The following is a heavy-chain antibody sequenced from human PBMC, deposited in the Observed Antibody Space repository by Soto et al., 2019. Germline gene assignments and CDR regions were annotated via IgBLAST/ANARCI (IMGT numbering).Heavy chain of an antibody. D-gene: IGHD3-22*01. Sequence: GGSLRLSCAASGFTFSNAWMSWVRQAPGKGLEWVGRIKRKTDGGTTDYAAPVKDRFTISRDDSKNTLYLQMNSLKTEDTAGYYCTSLISGYDSSVYFFDYWGPGTLLTVSS. CDR3: TSLISGYDSSVYFFDY. CDR1: GFTFSNAW. J-gene: IGHJ4*01. CDR2: IKRKTDGGTT. V-gene: IGHV3-15*01.